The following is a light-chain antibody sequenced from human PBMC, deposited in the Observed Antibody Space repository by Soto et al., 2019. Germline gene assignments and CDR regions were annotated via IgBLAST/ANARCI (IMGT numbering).Light chain of an antibody. J-gene: IGLJ1*01. CDR2: DVS. V-gene: IGLV2-14*01. CDR1: GSDVGAYSY. Sequence: QSVLTQPASVSGSPGQSITISCTGTGSDVGAYSYVSWYQQHPGKAPKLIIYDVSDRPSGISNRFSGSKSDNTASLTISGLQAEDEAEYYCSSYTSSRTYVFGTGTKVTVL. CDR3: SSYTSSRTYV.